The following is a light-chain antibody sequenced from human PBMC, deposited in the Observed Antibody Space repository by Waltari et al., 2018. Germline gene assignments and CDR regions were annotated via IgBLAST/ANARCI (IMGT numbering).Light chain of an antibody. V-gene: IGLV8-61*01. Sequence: QTVVPQESSLSASPGWTVTLPCYLTSASVSSTSYPTWYQQTPGQPPRTLVYKGISRSSGVPDRFSGSILGNTAALTITGAQADDESDYYCSMYMGSGVWVFGGGTKLTVL. CDR2: KGI. J-gene: IGLJ3*02. CDR1: SASVSSTSY. CDR3: SMYMGSGVWV.